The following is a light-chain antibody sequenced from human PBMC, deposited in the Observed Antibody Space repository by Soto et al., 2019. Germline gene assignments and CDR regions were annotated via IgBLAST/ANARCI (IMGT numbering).Light chain of an antibody. J-gene: IGKJ1*01. V-gene: IGKV1-39*01. CDR2: TAS. Sequence: RASQSISTFLNWYQQKPGKAPNLLIYTASTLHGGVPSRFSSSSSGTDFTLTISSLQPEDFATYYCQQSFTAPWTFGQGTRVEIK. CDR3: QQSFTAPWT. CDR1: QSISTF.